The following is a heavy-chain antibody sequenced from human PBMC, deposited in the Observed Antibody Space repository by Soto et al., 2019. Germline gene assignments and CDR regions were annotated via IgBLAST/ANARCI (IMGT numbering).Heavy chain of an antibody. CDR3: ARARDGYNQGRDY. CDR1: GGTFSSYT. J-gene: IGHJ4*02. V-gene: IGHV1-69*02. D-gene: IGHD5-12*01. Sequence: QVQLVQSGAEVKKPGSSVKVSCKASGGTFSSYTISWMGQAPGQGLEWMGRIIPILGIANYAQKFQGRVTITADKSTSTAYMELSSLRSEDTAVYYCARARDGYNQGRDYSGQGTLVTVSS. CDR2: IIPILGIA.